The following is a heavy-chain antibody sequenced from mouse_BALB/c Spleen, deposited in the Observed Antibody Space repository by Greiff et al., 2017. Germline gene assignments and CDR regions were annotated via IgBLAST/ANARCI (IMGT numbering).Heavy chain of an antibody. CDR1: GFSLTSYG. V-gene: IGHV2-2*02. CDR2: IWSGGST. J-gene: IGHJ4*01. D-gene: IGHD1-1*01. Sequence: QVQLKESGPGLVQPSQSLSITCTVSGFSLTSYGVHWVRQSPGKGLEWLGVIWSGGSTDYNAAFISRLSISKDNSKSQVFFKMNSLQANDTAIYYCARNLITTVYAMDYWGQGTSVTVSS. CDR3: ARNLITTVYAMDY.